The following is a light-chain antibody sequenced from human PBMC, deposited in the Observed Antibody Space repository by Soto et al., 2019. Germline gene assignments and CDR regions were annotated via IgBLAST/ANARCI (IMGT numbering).Light chain of an antibody. Sequence: QLVLTQSPSASASLGASVKLTCTLSSGHSTYAIAWHQQQPEKGPRFLMKVNSDGSHIKGDGIPDRFSGSISGAERFLTISSLQSEDEADYYCQTWGTGIALFGGGTKLTVL. CDR1: SGHSTYA. CDR3: QTWGTGIAL. J-gene: IGLJ2*01. CDR2: VNSDGSH. V-gene: IGLV4-69*02.